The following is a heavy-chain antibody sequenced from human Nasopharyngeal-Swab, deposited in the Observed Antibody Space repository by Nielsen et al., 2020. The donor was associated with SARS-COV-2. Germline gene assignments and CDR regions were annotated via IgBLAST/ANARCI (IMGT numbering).Heavy chain of an antibody. CDR2: ININTGNP. CDR3: ARGGVAGTGYGMDV. D-gene: IGHD6-19*01. J-gene: IGHJ6*02. Sequence: WVRQAPGQGLEWMGWININTGNPTYAQGFTGRFAFSLDTSVSTAYLQISSLKAEDTAVYYCARGGVAGTGYGMDVWGQGTTVTVSS. V-gene: IGHV7-4-1*02.